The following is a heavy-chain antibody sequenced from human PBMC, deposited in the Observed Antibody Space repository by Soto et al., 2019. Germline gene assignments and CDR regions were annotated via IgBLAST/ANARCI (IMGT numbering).Heavy chain of an antibody. J-gene: IGHJ3*02. Sequence: GGSLRLSCAASGFTFSGSAMHWVRQASGKGLEWVGRIRSKANSYATAYAASVKGRFTISRDDSKNTAYLQMNSLKTEDTAVYYCTRLLYSSSSGDAFDIWGQGTVVTVSS. CDR2: IRSKANSYAT. CDR1: GFTFSGSA. V-gene: IGHV3-73*01. CDR3: TRLLYSSSSGDAFDI. D-gene: IGHD6-6*01.